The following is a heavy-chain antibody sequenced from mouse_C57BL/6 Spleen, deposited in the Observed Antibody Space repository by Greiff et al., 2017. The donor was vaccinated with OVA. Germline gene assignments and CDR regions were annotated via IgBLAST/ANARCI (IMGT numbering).Heavy chain of an antibody. J-gene: IGHJ2*01. CDR2: IDPSDSYT. Sequence: QVQLQQPGAELVMPGASVKLSCKASGYTFTSYWMHWVKQRPGQGLEWIGEIDPSDSYTNYNQKFKGKSTLTVDKSSSTASMQLSSLTSEDSAVYYCARGLRPCLDYWGQGTTLTVSS. V-gene: IGHV1-69*01. D-gene: IGHD2-12*01. CDR1: GYTFTSYW. CDR3: ARGLRPCLDY.